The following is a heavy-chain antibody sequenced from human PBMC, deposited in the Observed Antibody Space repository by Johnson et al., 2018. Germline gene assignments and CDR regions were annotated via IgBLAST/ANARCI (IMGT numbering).Heavy chain of an antibody. J-gene: IGHJ3*01. CDR3: ARDPGSGWEDSAGPFDL. D-gene: IGHD6-19*01. Sequence: EVQLVESGGGLVQXGGSXRLXCAASGFSFSLYSMNWVRQAPGKGLEWVSYITRSSRTIYYSDSVRGRFTLSSDNAKNSLYLQNNSQRAEDTAVYYCARDPGSGWEDSAGPFDLWGHGTVVTVSS. CDR1: GFSFSLYS. CDR2: ITRSSRTI. V-gene: IGHV3-48*04.